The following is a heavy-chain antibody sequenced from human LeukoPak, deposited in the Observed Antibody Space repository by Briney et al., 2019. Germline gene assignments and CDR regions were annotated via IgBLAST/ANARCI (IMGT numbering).Heavy chain of an antibody. D-gene: IGHD3-10*01. CDR3: ARGNRIPISSMVRGVIGWFDP. J-gene: IGHJ5*02. CDR2: ISGSGGST. CDR1: GFTFSSYA. Sequence: PGRSLRLSCAAAGFTFSSYAMGSVRHAPGNGLECVSAISGSGGSTNYADSVKRRFTISRDNSKNTLYLQMNSLSAEDTAVYYCARGNRIPISSMVRGVIGWFDPWGQGTLVTVSS. V-gene: IGHV3-23*01.